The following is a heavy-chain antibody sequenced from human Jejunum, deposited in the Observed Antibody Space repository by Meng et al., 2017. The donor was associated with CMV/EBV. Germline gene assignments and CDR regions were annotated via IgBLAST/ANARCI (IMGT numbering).Heavy chain of an antibody. Sequence: GFSFSTDAMTWVRQAPGKGLEWVSTISGSGGGTLYYADSVKGRFTISRDNPKNTLYLQMNSLTVEDTAVYYCAKSTTNTWSTFDSWGQGSLVTVSS. V-gene: IGHV3-23*01. CDR2: ISGSGGGT. J-gene: IGHJ4*02. CDR1: GFSFSTDA. CDR3: AKSTTNTWSTFDS. D-gene: IGHD1-1*01.